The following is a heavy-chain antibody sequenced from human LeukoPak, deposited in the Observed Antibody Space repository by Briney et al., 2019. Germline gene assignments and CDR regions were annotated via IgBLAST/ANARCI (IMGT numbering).Heavy chain of an antibody. Sequence: SVKVSCKASGGTFSRYAISWVRQAPGHGREWMGGIIPILGTANYAHKFQARVTITADESTSTAYMELSSLRSEDTAVYYCARGSTNYYDRSGAFDPWGQGTLVTVSS. CDR2: IIPILGTA. J-gene: IGHJ5*02. CDR3: ARGSTNYYDRSGAFDP. CDR1: GGTFSRYA. D-gene: IGHD3-22*01. V-gene: IGHV1-69*13.